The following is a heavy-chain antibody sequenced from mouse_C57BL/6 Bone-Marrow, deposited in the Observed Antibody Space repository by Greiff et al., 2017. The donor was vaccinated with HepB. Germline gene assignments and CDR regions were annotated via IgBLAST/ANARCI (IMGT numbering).Heavy chain of an antibody. CDR2: ISYDGSN. J-gene: IGHJ2*01. D-gene: IGHD1-1*01. V-gene: IGHV3-6*01. Sequence: EVKLQESGPGLVKPSQSLSLTCSVTGYSITSGYYWNWIRQFPGNKLEWMGYISYDGSNNYNPSLKNRIPITRDTSKNQFYLKLNSVTTEDTATYYCARDGHYYGVDYWGQGTTLTVSS. CDR1: GYSITSGYY. CDR3: ARDGHYYGVDY.